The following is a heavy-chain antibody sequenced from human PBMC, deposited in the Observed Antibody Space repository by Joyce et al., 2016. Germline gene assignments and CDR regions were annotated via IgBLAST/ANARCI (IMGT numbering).Heavy chain of an antibody. V-gene: IGHV3-30*18. CDR1: GLTLSNYG. D-gene: IGHD6-25*01. CDR2: ISYDGIYK. CDR3: AKILTATYSSGWFLDY. Sequence: QVQLVESGGGVVQPGRSLSLSCAASGLTLSNYGVHWVRQAPGKGLEWGAVISYDGIYKYDADSVKGRFTISRDNSKNTVFLEMNSLRTEDTAVYYCAKILTATYSSGWFLDYWGQGTLVTVSS. J-gene: IGHJ4*02.